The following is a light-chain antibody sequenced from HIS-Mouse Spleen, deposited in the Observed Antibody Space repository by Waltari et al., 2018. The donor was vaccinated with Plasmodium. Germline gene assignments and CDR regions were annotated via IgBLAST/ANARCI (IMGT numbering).Light chain of an antibody. V-gene: IGLV2-14*03. CDR1: SSDVGGYNY. CDR2: DVS. Sequence: QSALTQPASVSGSPGQSITISCTATSSDVGGYNYVSWYQQHPGKAHKLMIYDVSNRPSGVSNRFSGSKSGNTASLTISGLQAEDEADYYCSSYTSSSTLVFGGGTKLTVL. J-gene: IGLJ2*01. CDR3: SSYTSSSTLV.